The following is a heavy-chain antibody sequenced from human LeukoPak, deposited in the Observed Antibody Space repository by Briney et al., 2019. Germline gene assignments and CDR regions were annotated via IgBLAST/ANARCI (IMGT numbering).Heavy chain of an antibody. CDR1: GGSISSSSYY. CDR2: IYYSGST. D-gene: IGHD2-15*01. J-gene: IGHJ5*02. Sequence: SETLSLTCTVSGGSISSSSYYWGWIRQPPGKGLELIGNIYYSGSTYYNPSLKSRVTISVDTSKNQLSLKLSSVTAADTAVYYCARRFISVVVAPDWFDPWGQGTLVTVSS. CDR3: ARRFISVVVAPDWFDP. V-gene: IGHV4-39*01.